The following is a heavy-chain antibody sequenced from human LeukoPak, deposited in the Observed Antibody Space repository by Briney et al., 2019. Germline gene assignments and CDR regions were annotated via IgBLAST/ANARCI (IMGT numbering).Heavy chain of an antibody. V-gene: IGHV3-53*01. Sequence: GGSLRLSCAASGFTVSSNYMSWVRQAPGKGLEWVSVIYSGGSTYYADSVKGRFTISRDNSKNTLYLQMSSLRAEDTAVYYCAKERNYGDSFWDYWGQGTLVTVSS. J-gene: IGHJ4*02. CDR1: GFTVSSNY. CDR2: IYSGGST. D-gene: IGHD4-17*01. CDR3: AKERNYGDSFWDY.